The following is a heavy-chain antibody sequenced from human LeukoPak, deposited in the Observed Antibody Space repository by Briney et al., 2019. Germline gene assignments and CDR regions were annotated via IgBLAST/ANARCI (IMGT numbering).Heavy chain of an antibody. CDR1: GFTFDAYA. CDR3: AKGRRDDSFYGNFDS. Sequence: GGSLRLSCTASGFTFDAYAMYWVRQAPGKGLEWVSLITANGENTYYADSVKGRFTISRDTSKNSLYLQMNFLRSEDAAFYSCAKGRRDDSFYGNFDSWGRGTPVAVSS. V-gene: IGHV3-43*02. CDR2: ITANGENT. J-gene: IGHJ4*02. D-gene: IGHD2-2*01.